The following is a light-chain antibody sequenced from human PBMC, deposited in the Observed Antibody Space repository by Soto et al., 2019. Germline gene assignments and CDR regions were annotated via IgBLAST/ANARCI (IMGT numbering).Light chain of an antibody. J-gene: IGKJ1*01. V-gene: IGKV3-11*01. CDR2: DAS. Sequence: EIVLTQSPATLSLSPGERATLSCRASQGVSSYLAWYQQKPGQATRLLSYDASNRATGIPARFSGSGSGTDFTLTISSLEPEDFPVYYCQQRSNWPPWTFGQGTKVEIK. CDR3: QQRSNWPPWT. CDR1: QGVSSY.